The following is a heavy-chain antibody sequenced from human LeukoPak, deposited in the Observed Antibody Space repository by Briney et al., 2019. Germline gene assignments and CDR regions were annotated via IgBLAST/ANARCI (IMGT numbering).Heavy chain of an antibody. D-gene: IGHD5-18*01. V-gene: IGHV3-48*01. J-gene: IGHJ3*02. CDR2: ISSSSTTI. CDR1: GFTFSSYS. Sequence: GGSLRLSCAASGFTFSSYSMNWVRQAPGKGLEWVSYISSSSTTIYYADSVKGRFTISRDNAKNSLYLQMNSVRAEDTAVYYCARGYSYGYVMNAFDIWGQGTMVTVSS. CDR3: ARGYSYGYVMNAFDI.